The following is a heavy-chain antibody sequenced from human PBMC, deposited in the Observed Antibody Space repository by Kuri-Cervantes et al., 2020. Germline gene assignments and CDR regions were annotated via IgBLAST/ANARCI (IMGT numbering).Heavy chain of an antibody. V-gene: IGHV4-59*01. CDR2: MYFSGST. D-gene: IGHD3-3*01. J-gene: IGHJ4*02. CDR3: ARVKSVDNFWSGRYFFDS. Sequence: GSLRLSCTVPGGSISSYYWSWIRQPPGKALEWIGYMYFSGSTNYNPSLKSRVTISVDTSKNQVSLKLNAVTAADTAVYFCARVKSVDNFWSGRYFFDSWGQGTLVTVSS. CDR1: GGSISSYY.